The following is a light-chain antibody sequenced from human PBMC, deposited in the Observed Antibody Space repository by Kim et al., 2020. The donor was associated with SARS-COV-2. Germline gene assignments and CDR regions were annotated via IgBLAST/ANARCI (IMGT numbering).Light chain of an antibody. CDR3: QVWDSNSDHNWV. J-gene: IGLJ3*02. CDR2: YDS. Sequence: PGKTARMTCGGNNIGSKSVHWYQQKPGQAPVLVIYYDSDRPSGIPERFSGSNSGNTATLTISRVEAGDEADYYCQVWDSNSDHNWVFGGGTQLTVL. CDR1: NIGSKS. V-gene: IGLV3-21*04.